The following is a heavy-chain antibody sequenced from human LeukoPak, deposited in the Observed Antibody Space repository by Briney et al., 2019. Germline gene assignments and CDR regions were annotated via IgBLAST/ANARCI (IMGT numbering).Heavy chain of an antibody. V-gene: IGHV4-39*01. J-gene: IGHJ3*02. CDR2: IYYSGST. D-gene: IGHD2-2*01. CDR3: LVTAAPLHAFDI. CDR1: GGSISSSSDY. Sequence: PSETLSLTCTVSGGSISSSSDYWGWIRQPPGKGLAWIGNIYYSGSTYYNPSLKSRVTMSVDTSRNQFSLKLSSVTAADTAVYYCLVTAAPLHAFDIWGQGTMVTVSS.